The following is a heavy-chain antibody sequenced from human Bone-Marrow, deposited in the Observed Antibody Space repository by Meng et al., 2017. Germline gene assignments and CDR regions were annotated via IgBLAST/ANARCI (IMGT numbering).Heavy chain of an antibody. CDR1: GYTFTGYY. J-gene: IGHJ4*02. D-gene: IGHD2-2*01. CDR2: TNPNSGGT. Sequence: ASVKVSCKASGYTFTGYYMHWVRQAPGQGLEWMGWTNPNSGGTNYAQKFQGRVTMTRDTSISTAYMELSRLRSDDTAVYYCASAAMVGCSSTSCWMEIDYWGQGTLVTVSS. V-gene: IGHV1-2*02. CDR3: ASAAMVGCSSTSCWMEIDY.